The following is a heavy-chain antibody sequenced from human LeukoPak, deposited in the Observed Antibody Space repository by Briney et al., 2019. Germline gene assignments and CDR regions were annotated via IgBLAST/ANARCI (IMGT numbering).Heavy chain of an antibody. D-gene: IGHD6-19*01. CDR2: IIPIFGTA. Sequence: ASVKVSCKASGGTFSSYAISWVRQAPGQGLEWMGGIIPIFGTANYAQKFQGRVTITADESTSTAYMELSSLRSEDTAVYYCARRGPSEYSSGWYENGMDVWGQGTTVTVSS. CDR3: ARRGPSEYSSGWYENGMDV. V-gene: IGHV1-69*01. CDR1: GGTFSSYA. J-gene: IGHJ6*02.